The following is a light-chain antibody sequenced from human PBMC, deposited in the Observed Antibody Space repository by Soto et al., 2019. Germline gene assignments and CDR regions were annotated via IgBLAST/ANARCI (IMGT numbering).Light chain of an antibody. CDR3: QQYDNLPRT. J-gene: IGKJ4*01. CDR2: DAS. Sequence: DIQMTQSPSSLSASVGDRVTITCQASQDISNYLNWYQQKPGNAPKLLIYDASNLETGVPSRFSGGGSATYFAFTISSLQPEDIATYYCQQYDNLPRTFGGGTKVDIK. V-gene: IGKV1-33*01. CDR1: QDISNY.